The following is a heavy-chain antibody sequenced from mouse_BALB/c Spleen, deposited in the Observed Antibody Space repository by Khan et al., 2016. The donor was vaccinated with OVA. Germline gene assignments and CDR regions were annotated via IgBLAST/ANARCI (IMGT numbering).Heavy chain of an antibody. Sequence: VQLKESGPGLVKPSQSLSLTCTVTGYSITSDYAWNWIRQFPGNKLEWMGYIRSSGSTNYNPALKSRISLTRDTSKNQFFLQLNSVTTEDTATXECARDGSRKNYAMDYWGQGTSVTVSS. J-gene: IGHJ4*01. V-gene: IGHV3-2*02. D-gene: IGHD2-3*01. CDR1: GYSITSDYA. CDR3: ARDGSRKNYAMDY. CDR2: IRSSGST.